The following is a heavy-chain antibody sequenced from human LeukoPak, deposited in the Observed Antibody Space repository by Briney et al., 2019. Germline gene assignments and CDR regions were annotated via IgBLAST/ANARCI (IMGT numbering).Heavy chain of an antibody. CDR2: IYTSGGT. J-gene: IGHJ4*02. V-gene: IGHV4-4*07. CDR3: ARDYYDSSGYYYAL. D-gene: IGHD3-22*01. CDR1: GGSISSYD. Sequence: PSGTLSLTCAVSGGSISSYDWSWIRQPAGKGLEWIGRIYTSGGTNYNPSLKSRVTMSIDTSKNQFSLKLSSVTAADTAVYYCARDYYDSSGYYYALWGQGTLVTVSS.